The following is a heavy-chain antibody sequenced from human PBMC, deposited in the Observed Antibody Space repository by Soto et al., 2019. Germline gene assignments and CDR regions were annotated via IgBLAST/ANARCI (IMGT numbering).Heavy chain of an antibody. CDR3: MRWGYNRAFEY. J-gene: IGHJ4*02. V-gene: IGHV3-33*01. CDR2: IWYDGSNK. CDR1: GFTFSSHG. D-gene: IGHD1-1*01. Sequence: QVQLVESGGGVVQPGRSLRLACVASGFTFSSHGMHWVRQAPGKGLEWVAVIWYDGSNKYYADSVKGRFTISRDNSKNTLDLQMNSLRAEDTAVYYCMRWGYNRAFEYWGQGTLVTVSS.